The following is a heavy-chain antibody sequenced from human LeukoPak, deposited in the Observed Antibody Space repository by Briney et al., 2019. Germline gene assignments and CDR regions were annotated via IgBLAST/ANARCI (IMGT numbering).Heavy chain of an antibody. CDR2: IRYDGSNK. D-gene: IGHD2-2*02. V-gene: IGHV3-30*02. J-gene: IGHJ6*03. CDR3: AKDSYCSSTSCYNHYYYYMDV. CDR1: GFTFSSYG. Sequence: GGSLRLSCAASGFTFSSYGMHWVRQAPGKGLEGVAFIRYDGSNKYYADSVKGRFTISRDNSKNTLYLQMNSLRAEDTAVYYCAKDSYCSSTSCYNHYYYYMDVWGKGTTVTISS.